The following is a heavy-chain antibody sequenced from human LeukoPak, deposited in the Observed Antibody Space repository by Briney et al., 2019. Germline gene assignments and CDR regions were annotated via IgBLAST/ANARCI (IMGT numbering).Heavy chain of an antibody. CDR1: GFTFSSYS. CDR3: ARAGPRCGGDCYSYYFDY. V-gene: IGHV3-21*01. CDR2: ISSSSSYI. Sequence: GRSLRLSCAPSGFTFSSYSMNWVRQAPGKGLEWVSSISSSSSYIYYADSVKGRFTISRDNAKNSLYLQMNSLRAEDTAVYYCARAGPRCGGDCYSYYFDYWGQGTLVTVSS. D-gene: IGHD2-21*02. J-gene: IGHJ4*02.